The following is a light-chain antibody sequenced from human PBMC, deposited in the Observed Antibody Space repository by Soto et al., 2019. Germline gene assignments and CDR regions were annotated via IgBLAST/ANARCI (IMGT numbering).Light chain of an antibody. V-gene: IGKV3-20*01. CDR1: QSVSSH. CDR2: DAS. J-gene: IGKJ1*01. CDR3: QQYGSSSWT. Sequence: EIVMTQPPATLSLSPGEGATATCRASQSVSSHLAWYQQKRGQAPRLLIYDASNRATGIPDRFSGSGSGTDFTLTISRLEPEDFAVYYCQQYGSSSWTFGQGTKVDIK.